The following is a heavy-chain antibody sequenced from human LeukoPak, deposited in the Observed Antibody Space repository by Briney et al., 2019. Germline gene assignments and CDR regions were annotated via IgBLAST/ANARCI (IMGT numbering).Heavy chain of an antibody. Sequence: GGSLRLSCAASGFTFSSYSMNWVRQAPGKGLEWVSYISIGNTYIYYADSVKGRFTISRDNAKNSLYLQMNSLRAEDTAVYYCAGSDTIGYLPREWDYWYFDRWGRGTLVTVSS. CDR1: GFTFSSYS. CDR3: AGSDTIGYLPREWDYWYFDR. D-gene: IGHD3-22*01. CDR2: ISIGNTYI. J-gene: IGHJ2*01. V-gene: IGHV3-21*05.